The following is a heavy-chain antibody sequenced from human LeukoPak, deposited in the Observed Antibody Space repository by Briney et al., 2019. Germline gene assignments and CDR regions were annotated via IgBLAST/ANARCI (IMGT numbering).Heavy chain of an antibody. CDR2: ISAYNGNT. V-gene: IGHV1-18*01. CDR1: GYTFTSYG. CDR3: ARDHRGGGTRYYYATLEALDP. D-gene: IGHD3-10*01. Sequence: ASVKVSCKASGYTFTSYGISWVRQAPGQGLEWMGWISAYNGNTNYAQKLQGRVTMTTDTSTSTAYMELRSLRSDDTAVYYCARDHRGGGTRYYYATLEALDPWGQGTLVTVSS. J-gene: IGHJ5*02.